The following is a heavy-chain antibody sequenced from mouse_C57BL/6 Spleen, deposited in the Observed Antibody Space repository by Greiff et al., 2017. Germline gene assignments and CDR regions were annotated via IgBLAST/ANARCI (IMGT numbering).Heavy chain of an antibody. V-gene: IGHV1-50*01. Sequence: QVQLKQPGAELVKPGASVKLSCKASGYTFTSYWMQWVKQRPGQGLEWIGEIDPSDSYTNYNQKFKGKATLTVDTSSSTAYMQLSSLTSEDSAVYYCARATVVPYAMDYWGQGTSVTVSS. CDR3: ARATVVPYAMDY. J-gene: IGHJ4*01. CDR2: IDPSDSYT. CDR1: GYTFTSYW. D-gene: IGHD1-1*01.